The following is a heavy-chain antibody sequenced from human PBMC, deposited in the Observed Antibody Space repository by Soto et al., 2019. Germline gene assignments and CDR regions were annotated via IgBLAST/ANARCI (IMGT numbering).Heavy chain of an antibody. CDR1: GFTFSDFA. CDR3: AKLRGSGWYFHY. J-gene: IGHJ4*02. CDR2: ISGSGGTI. Sequence: VQVLESGGGLVQPGGSLRLACVASGFTFSDFAMSWVRQAPGKGLEWVSSISGSGGTIYYADSVKGRVTISRDNSNNSLALQMPSLRADDTAVYFCAKLRGSGWYFHYWGQGTLVAVSS. V-gene: IGHV3-23*01. D-gene: IGHD6-19*01.